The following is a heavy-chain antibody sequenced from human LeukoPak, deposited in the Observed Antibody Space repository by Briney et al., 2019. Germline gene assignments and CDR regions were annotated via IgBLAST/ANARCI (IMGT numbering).Heavy chain of an antibody. J-gene: IGHJ4*02. V-gene: IGHV3-30-3*01. CDR1: GFTFSSYA. D-gene: IGHD1-26*01. CDR2: ISYDGSNK. CDR3: AREWELTEFDY. Sequence: GRSLGLSCAASGFTFSSYAMHWVRQAPGKGLEWVAVISYDGSNKYYADFVKGRFTISRDNSKNTLYLQMNSLRAEDTAVYYCAREWELTEFDYWGQGTLVTVSS.